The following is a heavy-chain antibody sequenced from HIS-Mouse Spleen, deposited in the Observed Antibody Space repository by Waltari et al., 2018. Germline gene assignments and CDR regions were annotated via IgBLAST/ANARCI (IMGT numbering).Heavy chain of an antibody. V-gene: IGHV4-39*07. J-gene: IGHJ2*01. D-gene: IGHD6-13*01. Sequence: QLQLQESGPGLVKPSETLSLTCTVSGGSISSSSYYWGWIRQPPGKGLEWIGSIHYSGSTYYNPSRNSRVTISVDTSKNQFSLKLSSLTAADTAVYYCAREIPYSSSWYDWYFDLWGRGTLVTVSS. CDR1: GGSISSSSYY. CDR3: AREIPYSSSWYDWYFDL. CDR2: IHYSGST.